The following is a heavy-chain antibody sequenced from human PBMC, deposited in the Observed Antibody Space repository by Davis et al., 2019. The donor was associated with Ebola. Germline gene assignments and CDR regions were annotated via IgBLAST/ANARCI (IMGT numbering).Heavy chain of an antibody. Sequence: AASVKVSCKASGYTSTTYGISWVRQAPGQGLEWMGWISTYSGNTNYAQKFQDRLTMTTDTSTSTAYMELRSLRSHDTAVYYCARDRWAGYCSSASCLDYWGQGTLVTVSS. CDR3: ARDRWAGYCSSASCLDY. CDR2: ISTYSGNT. CDR1: GYTSTTYG. V-gene: IGHV1-18*01. D-gene: IGHD2-2*01. J-gene: IGHJ4*02.